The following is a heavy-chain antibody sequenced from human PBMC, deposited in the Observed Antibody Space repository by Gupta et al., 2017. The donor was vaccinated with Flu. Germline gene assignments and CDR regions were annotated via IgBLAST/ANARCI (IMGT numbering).Heavy chain of an antibody. CDR3: VRDSKSGSTGFDV. V-gene: IGHV3-33*01. D-gene: IGHD1-26*01. CDR2: GRYDGTNE. J-gene: IGHJ4*02. CDR1: AFTFGHYG. Sequence: VHLVESGGGVVQPGRSLRLSCAVSAFTFGHYGMHWVRQAPGKGLEWVAAGRYDGTNEYYADSVKGRFTISRDNSKNTLYLQMDSLRVEDTAVYYCVRDSKSGSTGFDVGGQGAMVTVPS.